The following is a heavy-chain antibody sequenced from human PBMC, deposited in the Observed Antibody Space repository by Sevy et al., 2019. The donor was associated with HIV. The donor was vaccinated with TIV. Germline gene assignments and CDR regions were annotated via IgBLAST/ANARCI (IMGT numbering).Heavy chain of an antibody. D-gene: IGHD3-3*01. Sequence: ASVKVSCKASGFTFTSSSVQWVRQARGQRLEWIGWIVVGSGNTNYEQKFQERVTITRDMSTSTAYMELSSLRSEDTAVYYCAATLTYYDFWSGPDYWGQGTLVTVSS. CDR1: GFTFTSSS. CDR3: AATLTYYDFWSGPDY. V-gene: IGHV1-58*01. J-gene: IGHJ4*02. CDR2: IVVGSGNT.